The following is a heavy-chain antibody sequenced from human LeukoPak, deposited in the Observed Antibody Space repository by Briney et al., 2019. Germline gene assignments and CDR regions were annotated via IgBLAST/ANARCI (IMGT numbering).Heavy chain of an antibody. CDR3: ARDASMITFGGVIVSPDWYFDL. Sequence: GGSLRLSCAASGFTFSSYSMNWVRQAPGKGLEWVSSISSSSSYIYYADSVKGRFTISRDNAKNSLYLQMNSLRAEDTAVYYCARDASMITFGGVIVSPDWYFDLWGRGILVTVSS. CDR2: ISSSSSYI. V-gene: IGHV3-21*01. CDR1: GFTFSSYS. D-gene: IGHD3-16*02. J-gene: IGHJ2*01.